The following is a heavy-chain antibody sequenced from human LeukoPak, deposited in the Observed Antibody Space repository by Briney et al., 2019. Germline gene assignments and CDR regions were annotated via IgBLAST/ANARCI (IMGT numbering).Heavy chain of an antibody. Sequence: SETLSLTCTVSGGFIRSSSYYWGWIRQPSGKGLEWIGSIYYSGSTYYHPSLKSRVTISVDTSKNQFSLKLSSVTAADTAVYYCARTSVTVDRPLIDYWGQGTLVTVSS. CDR3: ARTSVTVDRPLIDY. CDR2: IYYSGST. CDR1: GGFIRSSSYY. J-gene: IGHJ4*01. V-gene: IGHV4-39*07. D-gene: IGHD3-16*01.